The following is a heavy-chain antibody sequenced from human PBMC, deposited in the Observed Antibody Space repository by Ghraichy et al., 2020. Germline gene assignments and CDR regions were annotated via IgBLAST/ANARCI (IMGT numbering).Heavy chain of an antibody. Sequence: SETLSLTCTVSGDSITSGDYYWAWIRQSPGKGLEWIGNIHYSGTTSYNPSLETRVIMSADTSKNQFSLKLSSVTAADTAVFYCARQGGSGINGVYYFISSNYRFMDVWGKGTTVTVSS. CDR1: GDSITSGDYY. V-gene: IGHV4-39*01. CDR3: ARQGGSGINGVYYFISSNYRFMDV. D-gene: IGHD2-8*01. CDR2: IHYSGTT. J-gene: IGHJ6*03.